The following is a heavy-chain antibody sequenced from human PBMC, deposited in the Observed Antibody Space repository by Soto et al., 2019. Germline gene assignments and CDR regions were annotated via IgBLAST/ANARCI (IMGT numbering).Heavy chain of an antibody. CDR2: FDPEDGET. V-gene: IGHV1-24*01. CDR3: ATVPKSYYYYNSGYWLFSAFDI. Sequence: ASVKVSCKVSGYTLTELSMHWVRQAPGKGLEWMGGFDPEDGETIYAQKFQGRVTMTEDTSTDTAYMELSSLRSEDTAVYYCATVPKSYYYYNSGYWLFSAFDIWGQGTMVTVSS. J-gene: IGHJ3*02. D-gene: IGHD3-22*01. CDR1: GYTLTELS.